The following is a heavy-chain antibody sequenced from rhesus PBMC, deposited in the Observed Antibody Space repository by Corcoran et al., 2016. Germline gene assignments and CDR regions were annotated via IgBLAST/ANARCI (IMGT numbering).Heavy chain of an antibody. D-gene: IGHD5-24*01. Sequence: EVQLVESGGGLAKPGGSLRLLCASSGFPFCSYGLNWVRQTPGKGLEWVSSISSGSGSTTLYPDSVKGRFTISRDNAKNTVYLQMNSLRAEDTAVYYCARHGVGTVNAFDFWGQGLRVTVSS. J-gene: IGHJ3*01. CDR2: ISSGSGSTT. CDR1: GFPFCSYG. CDR3: ARHGVGTVNAFDF. V-gene: IGHV3-110*01.